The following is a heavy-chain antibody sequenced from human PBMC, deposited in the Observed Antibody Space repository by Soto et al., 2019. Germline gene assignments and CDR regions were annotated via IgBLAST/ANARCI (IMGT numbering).Heavy chain of an antibody. V-gene: IGHV3-23*01. Sequence: PWGSLRLSCAASGFTFSTFGMSWVRQAPGKGLEWVSAISGSGGTTYYADSVKGRFTISRDNSNNTLYLQMNSLTAADTAVYYCARSYYDSSGYRYETNWFDPWGQGTLVTVSS. CDR2: ISGSGGTT. CDR3: ARSYYDSSGYRYETNWFDP. CDR1: GFTFSTFG. J-gene: IGHJ5*02. D-gene: IGHD3-22*01.